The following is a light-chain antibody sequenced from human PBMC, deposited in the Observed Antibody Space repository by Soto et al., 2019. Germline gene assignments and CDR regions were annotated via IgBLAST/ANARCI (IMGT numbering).Light chain of an antibody. CDR3: SSYTTSSTLVV. CDR2: EVS. Sequence: QSALTLPASVSGSPGQSITISCTGTSSDVGGYNYVSWYQQHPGKAPKLMIYEVSNRPSGVSNRFSGSKSGNTASLTISGLQAEDEADYYCSSYTTSSTLVVFGAGTTLTVL. J-gene: IGLJ2*01. V-gene: IGLV2-14*01. CDR1: SSDVGGYNY.